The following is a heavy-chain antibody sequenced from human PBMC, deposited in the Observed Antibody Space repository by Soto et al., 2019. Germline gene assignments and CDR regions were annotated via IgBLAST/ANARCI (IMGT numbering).Heavy chain of an antibody. CDR2: ISPKSGGA. V-gene: IGHV1-2*02. Sequence: ASVKVSCKAGGYTFTDYYIQWVRQAPGQGLQYMGWISPKSGGAAYAQKFRGRVTMTRDTSVNLAYLHLSSLKSDDTAVYYCARSSTTYYYQSSPYWPDKELDIWGQGTLVTVS. J-gene: IGHJ4*02. D-gene: IGHD3-22*01. CDR3: ARSSTTYYYQSSPYWPDKELDI. CDR1: GYTFTDYY.